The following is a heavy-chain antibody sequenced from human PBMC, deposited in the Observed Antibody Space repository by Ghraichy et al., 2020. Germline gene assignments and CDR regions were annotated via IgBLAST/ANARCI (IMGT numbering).Heavy chain of an antibody. CDR3: ARDGMRGGDFDY. CDR1: GFTFSSYW. Sequence: RGSLRLSCAASGFTFSSYWMIWVRQAPGKGPEWVANIKQDGSEKYYVDSVKGRFTISRDNAKNSLYLQMNSLRAEDTAVYYCARDGMRGGDFDYWGQGTLVTVSS. V-gene: IGHV3-7*01. D-gene: IGHD1-1*01. J-gene: IGHJ4*02. CDR2: IKQDGSEK.